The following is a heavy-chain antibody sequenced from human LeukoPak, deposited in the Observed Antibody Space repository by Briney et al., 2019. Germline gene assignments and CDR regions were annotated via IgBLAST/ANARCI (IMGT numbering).Heavy chain of an antibody. CDR3: ARSYGPGSGSYYYYYYMDV. D-gene: IGHD3-10*01. CDR2: INPNSGGT. CDR1: GYTFTGYY. J-gene: IGHJ6*03. V-gene: IGHV1-2*02. Sequence: GASVKVSCKSSGYTFTGYYMHWVRQAPGQGLEWMGWINPNSGGTNYAQKFQGRVTMTRDTSIRTAYMELSRLRSDDTAVYYCARSYGPGSGSYYYYYYMDVWGKGTMVTVSS.